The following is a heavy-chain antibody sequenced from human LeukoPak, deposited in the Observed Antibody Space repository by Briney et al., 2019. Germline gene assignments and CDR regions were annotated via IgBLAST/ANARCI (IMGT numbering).Heavy chain of an antibody. CDR2: IYHSGST. V-gene: IGHV4-38-2*02. Sequence: SETLSLTCTVSGYSISSGYYWGWIRQPPGNGLEWIGSIYHSGSTYYNPSLKSRVTISVDTSKNQFSLKLSSVTAADTAVYYCARAEDYYDSSGYQNYFDYWGQGTLVTVSS. CDR1: GYSISSGYY. CDR3: ARAEDYYDSSGYQNYFDY. J-gene: IGHJ4*02. D-gene: IGHD3-22*01.